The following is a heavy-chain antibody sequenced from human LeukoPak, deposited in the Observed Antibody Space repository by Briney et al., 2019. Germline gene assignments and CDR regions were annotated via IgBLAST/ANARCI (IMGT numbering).Heavy chain of an antibody. J-gene: IGHJ4*02. CDR2: IHYSGST. CDR1: GGSTSGYY. Sequence: PSETLSLTCTVSGGSTSGYYWNWIRQPPGKGLEWTGYIHYSGSTKYHPSLKSRVTISVDTSKNHSSLKLTSVTAADTAVYYCARMYTSSSYFDSWGQGTLVTVSS. CDR3: ARMYTSSSYFDS. D-gene: IGHD6-6*01. V-gene: IGHV4-59*08.